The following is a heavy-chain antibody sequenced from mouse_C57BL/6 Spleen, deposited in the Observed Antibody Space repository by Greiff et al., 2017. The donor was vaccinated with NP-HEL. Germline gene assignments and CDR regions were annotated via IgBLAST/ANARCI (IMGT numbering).Heavy chain of an antibody. J-gene: IGHJ2*01. CDR3: ARTGDYGNPFDD. V-gene: IGHV5-4*01. CDR2: ISDGGSYT. CDR1: GFTFSSYA. Sequence: EVQLVESGGGLVKPGGSLKLSCAPSGFTFSSYAMSWVRQTPEKRLEWVATISDGGSYTYYPDNVKGRFTISRDNAKNNLYLQMSHLKSEDTAMYYCARTGDYGNPFDDWGQGTTLTVSS. D-gene: IGHD2-1*01.